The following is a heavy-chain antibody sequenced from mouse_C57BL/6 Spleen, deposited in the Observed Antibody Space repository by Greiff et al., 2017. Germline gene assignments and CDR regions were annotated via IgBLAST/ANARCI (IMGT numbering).Heavy chain of an antibody. D-gene: IGHD1-1*01. CDR2: ISSGGSYT. J-gene: IGHJ4*01. CDR1: GFTFSSYG. Sequence: EVMLVESGGDLVKPGGSLKLSCAASGFTFSSYGMSWVRQTPDKRLEWVATISSGGSYTYYPDSVKGRFTISRDNAKNTLYLQMSSLKSEDTAMYYCARHEDGSSYGSVDYWGQGTSVTVSS. V-gene: IGHV5-6*01. CDR3: ARHEDGSSYGSVDY.